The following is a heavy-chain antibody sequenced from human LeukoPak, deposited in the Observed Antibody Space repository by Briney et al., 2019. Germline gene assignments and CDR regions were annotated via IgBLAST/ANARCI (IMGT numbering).Heavy chain of an antibody. CDR1: GYTFTSYW. Sequence: GESLKISCKGSGYTFTSYWIGWVRQMTGKGLEWMWIIYPGDSDTRYSPSFQGQVTISADNSISTAYMQWSSLKASDTATYYCARTAAAGAGSRYVYWGQGTLVTVSS. D-gene: IGHD6-13*01. CDR2: IYPGDSDT. CDR3: ARTAAAGAGSRYVY. V-gene: IGHV5-51*01. J-gene: IGHJ4*02.